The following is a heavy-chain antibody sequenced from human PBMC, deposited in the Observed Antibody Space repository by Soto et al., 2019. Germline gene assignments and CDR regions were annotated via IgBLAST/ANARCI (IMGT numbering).Heavy chain of an antibody. CDR3: ARSLEWLFSLPEAYYMDV. J-gene: IGHJ6*03. CDR2: ISSSGSTI. Sequence: GGSLRLSCAASGFTFSDYYMSWIRQAPGKGLEWVSYISSSGSTIYYADSVKGRFTISRDNAKNSLYLQMNSLRAEDTAVYYCARSLEWLFSLPEAYYMDVWGKGTTVTVSS. D-gene: IGHD3-3*01. V-gene: IGHV3-11*01. CDR1: GFTFSDYY.